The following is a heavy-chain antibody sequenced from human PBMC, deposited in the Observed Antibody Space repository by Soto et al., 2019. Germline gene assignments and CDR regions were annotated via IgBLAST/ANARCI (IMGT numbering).Heavy chain of an antibody. J-gene: IGHJ6*03. CDR1: GFTFSNAW. CDR2: IQSKTDGGTT. Sequence: EVQLVESGGGLVKPGGSLRLSCAASGFTFSNAWMSWVRQAPGKGLEWVGCIQSKTDGGTTDYAAPVKGRFTISRDDSKNTLYLQMNSLKTEDTAVYYCTTARRITIFGVVSRSYYYYYMDVWGKGTTVTVSS. CDR3: TTARRITIFGVVSRSYYYYYMDV. D-gene: IGHD3-3*01. V-gene: IGHV3-15*01.